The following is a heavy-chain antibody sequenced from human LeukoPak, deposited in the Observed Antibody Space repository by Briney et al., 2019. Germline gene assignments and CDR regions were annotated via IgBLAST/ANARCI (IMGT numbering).Heavy chain of an antibody. CDR2: INSDGSST. D-gene: IGHD1-26*01. Sequence: GGSLRLSCAASGFTFRSYWMHWVRQAPGKGLVWVSRINSDGSSTSYADSVKGRFTISKDNAKNTLYLQMNSLRAEDTAVYYCAREVSGSSYFDYWGQGTLVTVSS. CDR3: AREVSGSSYFDY. J-gene: IGHJ4*02. V-gene: IGHV3-74*01. CDR1: GFTFRSYW.